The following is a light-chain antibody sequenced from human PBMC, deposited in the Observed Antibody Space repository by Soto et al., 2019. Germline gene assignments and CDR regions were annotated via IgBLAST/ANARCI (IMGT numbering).Light chain of an antibody. CDR3: QQYHNWPPGLT. V-gene: IGKV1-39*01. J-gene: IGKJ4*01. Sequence: DIQMTQSPSSLSASVGDRVTITCRASQRIGSFLNWYQQKPGKAPKFLISAASTLQSGVPSRFRGSGSGTDFTLTISSLQSEDFGVYYCQQYHNWPPGLTFGGGTRVEI. CDR2: AAS. CDR1: QRIGSF.